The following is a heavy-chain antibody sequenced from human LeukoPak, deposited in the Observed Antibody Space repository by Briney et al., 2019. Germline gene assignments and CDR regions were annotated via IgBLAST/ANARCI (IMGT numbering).Heavy chain of an antibody. Sequence: LSLTCTVSGGSISSSSYYWGWIRQPPGKGLEWVSHIRSSSRTTYYADSVKGRFTISRDNAKNSLYLQMSSLRAEDTAVYYCARDGGSSWYFDYWGQGTLVTVSS. D-gene: IGHD6-13*01. CDR1: GGSISSSSYY. J-gene: IGHJ4*02. CDR3: ARDGGSSWYFDY. CDR2: IRSSSRTT. V-gene: IGHV3-11*04.